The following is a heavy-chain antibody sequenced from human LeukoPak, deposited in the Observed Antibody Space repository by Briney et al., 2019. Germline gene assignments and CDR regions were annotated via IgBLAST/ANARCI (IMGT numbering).Heavy chain of an antibody. CDR3: ARDFRYGAS. CDR2: ISSSSSTI. CDR1: GFTFSSYS. V-gene: IGHV3-48*01. D-gene: IGHD4-17*01. Sequence: PGGSLRLSCAASGFTFSSYSMNWVRQAPGKGLEWVSYISSSSSTIYYADSVRGRFTISRDNAKNSLYLQVNSLRAEDTAVYYCARDFRYGASWGQGTLVTVSS. J-gene: IGHJ5*02.